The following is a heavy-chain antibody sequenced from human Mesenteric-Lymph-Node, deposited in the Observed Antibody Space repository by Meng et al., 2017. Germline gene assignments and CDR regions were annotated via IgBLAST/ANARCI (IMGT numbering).Heavy chain of an antibody. CDR3: AREIGY. CDR2: INHSGST. Sequence: QLQLQQWGAGLLNPAETLALTSAVYGGSFSGYYWSWSRQPPGKGLEWIGEINHSGSTNYNPSLKSRVTISVDTSKNQFSLKLSSVTAADTAVYYCAREIGYWGQGTLVTVSS. CDR1: GGSFSGYY. V-gene: IGHV4-34*01. J-gene: IGHJ4*02.